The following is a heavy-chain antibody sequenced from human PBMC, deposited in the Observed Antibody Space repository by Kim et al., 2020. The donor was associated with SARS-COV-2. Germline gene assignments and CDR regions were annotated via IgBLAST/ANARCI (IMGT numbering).Heavy chain of an antibody. CDR2: ISSSGDII. CDR3: GRERYYYATDY. V-gene: IGHV3-11*04. Sequence: GGSLRLSCAASGLSFSDYYMSWIRQAPGKGLEWVSYISSSGDIIHYADSVKGRFTISRDNAKNSLYLQMNSLRAEDTAVYYCGRERYYYATDYWGQGTLVTVSS. J-gene: IGHJ4*02. CDR1: GLSFSDYY. D-gene: IGHD3-10*01.